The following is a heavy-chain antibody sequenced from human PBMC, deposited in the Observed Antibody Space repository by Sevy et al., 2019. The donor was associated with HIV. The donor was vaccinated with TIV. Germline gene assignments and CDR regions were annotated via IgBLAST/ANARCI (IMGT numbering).Heavy chain of an antibody. V-gene: IGHV3-21*01. D-gene: IGHD2-15*01. CDR1: GFTFSSYS. CDR3: ARDDIVARDYFDF. J-gene: IGHJ4*02. Sequence: GGSLRLSCTASGFTFSSYSMNWVRQAPGKGLEWVSSISFSSNYIYYADSVRGRFTISRYNAKNSLYLHMDSLRDEDTALYYCARDDIVARDYFDFWGQGTLVTVSS. CDR2: ISFSSNYI.